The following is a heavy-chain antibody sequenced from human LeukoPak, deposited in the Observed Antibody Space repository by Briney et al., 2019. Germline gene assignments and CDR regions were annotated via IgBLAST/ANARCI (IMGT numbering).Heavy chain of an antibody. J-gene: IGHJ4*02. D-gene: IGHD5-18*01. CDR3: ARELDTAMASHFDY. CDR1: GGSISSYY. V-gene: IGHV4-4*07. Sequence: SETLSLTCTVSGGSISSYYWSWIRQPAGKGLEWIGRIYTSGSTNYNPSLKSRVTMSVDTSKNQFSLKLSSVTAADTAVYYCARELDTAMASHFDYWGQGTLVTVSS. CDR2: IYTSGST.